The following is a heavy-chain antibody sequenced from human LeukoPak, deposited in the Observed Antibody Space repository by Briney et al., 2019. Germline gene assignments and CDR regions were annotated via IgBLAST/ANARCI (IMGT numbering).Heavy chain of an antibody. CDR2: INHSGST. CDR3: ARDREDTYYYDSSGITTGFDP. D-gene: IGHD3-22*01. J-gene: IGHJ5*02. CDR1: GGPFSGYY. V-gene: IGHV4-34*01. Sequence: PSETLSLTRAVYGGPFSGYYWSWIRQPPGKGLEWIGEINHSGSTNYNPSLKSRVTISVDTSKNQFSLKLSSVTAADTAVYYCARDREDTYYYDSSGITTGFDPWGQGTLVTVSS.